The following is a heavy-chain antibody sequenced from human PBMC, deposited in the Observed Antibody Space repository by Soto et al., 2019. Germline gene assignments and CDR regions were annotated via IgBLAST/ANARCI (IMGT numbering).Heavy chain of an antibody. Sequence: EVQLVETGGGLIQPGGSLRLSCAASGFTVSSNYMSWVRQAPGKGLEWVSVIYSGGSTYYADSVKSRFTISRDNSKNTLYLQMNSLRAEDTAVYYCARAIAAANWFDPWGQGTLVTVSS. CDR1: GFTVSSNY. V-gene: IGHV3-53*02. CDR2: IYSGGST. CDR3: ARAIAAANWFDP. D-gene: IGHD6-13*01. J-gene: IGHJ5*02.